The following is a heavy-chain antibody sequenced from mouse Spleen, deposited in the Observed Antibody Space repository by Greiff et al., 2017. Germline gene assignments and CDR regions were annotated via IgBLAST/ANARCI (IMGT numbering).Heavy chain of an antibody. CDR2: ISYDGSN. V-gene: IGHV3-6*01. D-gene: IGHD4-1*01. CDR1: GYSITSGYY. CDR3: ARDRTGTGFDY. J-gene: IGHJ2*01. Sequence: DVKLQESGPGLVKPSQSLSLTCSVTGYSITSGYYWNWIRQFPGNKLEWMGYISYDGSNNYNPSLKNRISITRDTSKNQFFLKLNSVTTEDTATYYCARDRTGTGFDYWGQGTTLTVSS.